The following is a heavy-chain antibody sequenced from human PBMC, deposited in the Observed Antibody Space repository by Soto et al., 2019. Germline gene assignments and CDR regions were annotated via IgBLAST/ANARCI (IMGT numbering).Heavy chain of an antibody. J-gene: IGHJ6*03. CDR3: ARAFGLGYRYYYYYVDV. D-gene: IGHD3-16*02. CDR1: GFTFSSYW. V-gene: IGHV3-74*01. CDR2: INSDGSST. Sequence: PGGSLRLSCAASGFTFSSYWMHWVRQAPGKGLVWVSRINSDGSSTSYADSVKGRFTISRDNAKNSLYLQMNSLRAEDTAVYYCARAFGLGYRYYYYYVDVWGKGTTVTVSS.